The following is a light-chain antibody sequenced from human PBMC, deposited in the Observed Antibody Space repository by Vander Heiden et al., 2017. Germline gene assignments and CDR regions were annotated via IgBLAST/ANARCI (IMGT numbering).Light chain of an antibody. CDR2: DAS. J-gene: IGKJ5*01. V-gene: IGKV1-5*01. CDR1: QSISSW. Sequence: DIQMTQSPSTLSASVGDRVTIPCRASQSISSWLAWYQQKPGKAPKLLIYDASSLESGFPSRFSGSGSGTEFTLTISSLQPDDFATYYCQQYNSYSPCIGQGTRLEIK. CDR3: QQYNSYSPC.